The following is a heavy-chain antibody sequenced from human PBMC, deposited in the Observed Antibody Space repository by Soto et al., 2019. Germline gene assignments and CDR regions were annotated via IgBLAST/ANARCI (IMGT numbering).Heavy chain of an antibody. D-gene: IGHD3-10*01. CDR3: GTTPGGGGY. J-gene: IGHJ4*02. CDR2: IYSGGYT. V-gene: IGHV3-53*01. Sequence: EVQLVESGGGLIQPGGSLRLSCAVSGFTVSNNYMSWVRQAPGKGLEGVSVIYSGGYTAYGDSVKGRFTISRDNSKNTLYLPMERRGAAATAVFYWGTTPGGGGYWGQGTLVTVSS. CDR1: GFTVSNNY.